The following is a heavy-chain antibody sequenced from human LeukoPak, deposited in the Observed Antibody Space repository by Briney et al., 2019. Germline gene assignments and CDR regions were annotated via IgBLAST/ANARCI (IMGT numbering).Heavy chain of an antibody. CDR3: ARDRVYDFWSGYRPDAFDI. V-gene: IGHV1-18*01. D-gene: IGHD3-3*01. Sequence: ASVKVSCKASGYTFTSYGISWVRQAPGQGLEWMGWISAYNGNTNYAQKLQGRVTMTTDTSTSTAYMELRSLRSDDTAVYYCARDRVYDFWSGYRPDAFDIWGQGTMVTVSS. CDR1: GYTFTSYG. J-gene: IGHJ3*02. CDR2: ISAYNGNT.